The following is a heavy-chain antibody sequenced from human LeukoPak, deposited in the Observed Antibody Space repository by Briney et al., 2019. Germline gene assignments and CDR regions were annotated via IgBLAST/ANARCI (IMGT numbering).Heavy chain of an antibody. V-gene: IGHV1-46*01. CDR2: INPSGGST. CDR3: ASGRPTVTTVLSY. Sequence: ASVKVSCKASGYTFTSYYMHWVRQAPGQGLEWMGIINPSGGSTSYAQKFQGRATMTRDTSTSTAYMGLSGLRSEDTAVYYCASGRPTVTTVLSYWGQGTLVTVSS. J-gene: IGHJ4*02. CDR1: GYTFTSYY. D-gene: IGHD4-17*01.